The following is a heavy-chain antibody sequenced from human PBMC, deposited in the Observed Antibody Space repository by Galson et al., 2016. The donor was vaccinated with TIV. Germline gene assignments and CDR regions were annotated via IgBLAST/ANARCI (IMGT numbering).Heavy chain of an antibody. CDR3: ARLNGDTAYYFYIDV. CDR2: INWNGGGT. CDR1: GFTFDDHG. D-gene: IGHD3-10*01. V-gene: IGHV3-20*04. Sequence: LRLSCAASGFTFDDHGMSWVRQPPGKGLEWVSGINWNGGGTAYADSVKGRFTISRDNAKNSLYLQMNSLRVEDTALYFCARLNGDTAYYFYIDVWGKGTTVTVS. J-gene: IGHJ6*03.